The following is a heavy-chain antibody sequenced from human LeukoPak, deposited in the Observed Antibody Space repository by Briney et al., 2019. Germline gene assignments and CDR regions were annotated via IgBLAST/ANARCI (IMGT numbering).Heavy chain of an antibody. Sequence: PGGSLRLSCAASGFTFSSYGMRWVRQAPGKGLEWVSFISNDGSTNYYADCVKGRFTIASDNSKNTLYLQMNSLRVDDQAVYYCAKESLEYYYASGSYPDYWGQGTLVTVSS. CDR3: AKESLEYYYASGSYPDY. D-gene: IGHD3-10*01. CDR1: GFTFSSYG. CDR2: ISNDGSTN. V-gene: IGHV3-30*18. J-gene: IGHJ4*02.